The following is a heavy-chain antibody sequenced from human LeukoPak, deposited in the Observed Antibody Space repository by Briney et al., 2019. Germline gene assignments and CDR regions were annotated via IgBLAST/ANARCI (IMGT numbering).Heavy chain of an antibody. D-gene: IGHD1-26*01. Sequence: SETLSLTCAVYGGSFSSYYWSWIRQSPGKGLEWIAEINHRGDTNYNPSVKSRVTISVDTSKNQFSLKLSSVTAADTAIYYCARVLVGANYYYYYMDVWGKGTTVTVSS. CDR2: INHRGDT. V-gene: IGHV4-34*01. CDR1: GGSFSSYY. J-gene: IGHJ6*03. CDR3: ARVLVGANYYYYYMDV.